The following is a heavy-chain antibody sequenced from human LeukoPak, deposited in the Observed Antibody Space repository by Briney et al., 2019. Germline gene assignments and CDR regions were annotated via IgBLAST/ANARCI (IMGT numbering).Heavy chain of an antibody. Sequence: GRSLRLSCAASGFTFSSYAMHWVRQAPGKGLEWVAVISYDGSNKYYADSVKGRFTISRDNSKNTLYLQMNSLRAEDTAVYYCARGAPHWMYSSSLDYWGQGTLVTVSS. J-gene: IGHJ4*02. CDR1: GFTFSSYA. CDR3: ARGAPHWMYSSSLDY. CDR2: ISYDGSNK. D-gene: IGHD6-6*01. V-gene: IGHV3-30*01.